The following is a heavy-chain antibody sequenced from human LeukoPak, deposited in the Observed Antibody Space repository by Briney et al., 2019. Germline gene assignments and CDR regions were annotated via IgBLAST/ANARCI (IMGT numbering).Heavy chain of an antibody. CDR2: INPNSGGT. V-gene: IGHV1-2*04. Sequence: ASVKVSCKASGYTFIGYYMHWVRQAPGQGLEWLGWINPNSGGTNYAQKFQGWVTMPRDTSISTAYMELSRLRSDDTAVYYCARSVIDFCGGNHIPLDYYGMDVWGQGTTVTVSS. D-gene: IGHD3-3*01. CDR1: GYTFIGYY. CDR3: ARSVIDFCGGNHIPLDYYGMDV. J-gene: IGHJ6*02.